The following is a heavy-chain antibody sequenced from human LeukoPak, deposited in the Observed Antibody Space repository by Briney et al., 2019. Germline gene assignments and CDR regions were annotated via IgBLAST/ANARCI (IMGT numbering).Heavy chain of an antibody. CDR1: GYTFSANY. Sequence: ASVTVSCKTSGYTFSANYLHWVRQAPGQGLEWMGWINPNSGGTYYAQKFQGRVTLTRDRSISTAYMELNGLRSDDTALYYCARERVAPGRMIDFWGQGTLVAVSS. V-gene: IGHV1-2*02. J-gene: IGHJ4*02. D-gene: IGHD6-13*01. CDR3: ARERVAPGRMIDF. CDR2: INPNSGGT.